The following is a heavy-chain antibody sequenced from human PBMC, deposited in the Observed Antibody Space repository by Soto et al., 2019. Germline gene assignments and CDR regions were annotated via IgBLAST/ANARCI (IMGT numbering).Heavy chain of an antibody. CDR2: IYYSGRT. CDR3: EGYCSSAIGPEDRYVALVV. V-gene: IGHV4-31*03. CDR1: GGSINSAGYY. Sequence: PLSLTCNVSGGSINSAGYYWSWIRQHPGKGLEWIGYIYYSGRTYYNPSLKSRVTISIDTSKTQFSLKLSSVTAADTARYFGEGYCSSAIGPEDRYVALVVWGQGTKVTV. D-gene: IGHD2-2*01. J-gene: IGHJ6*02.